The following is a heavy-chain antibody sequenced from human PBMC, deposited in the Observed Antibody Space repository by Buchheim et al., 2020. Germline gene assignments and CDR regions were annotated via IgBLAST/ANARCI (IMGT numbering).Heavy chain of an antibody. Sequence: QVQLQKSGPGLVKPSETLSLTCIVSGASSSSGYWSWIRQSPGKGLEWIGYIYNSGSTNYNPSLKSRVTISTDTSKNHLSLRLASVTAADTAVYFCARGVLRYYYYGFDVWGQGTT. CDR3: ARGVLRYYYYGFDV. J-gene: IGHJ6*02. D-gene: IGHD3-16*01. CDR2: IYNSGST. CDR1: GASSSSGY. V-gene: IGHV4-59*01.